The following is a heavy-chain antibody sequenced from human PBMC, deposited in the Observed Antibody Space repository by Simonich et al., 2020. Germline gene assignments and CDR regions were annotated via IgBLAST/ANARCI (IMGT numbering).Heavy chain of an antibody. V-gene: IGHV3-23*01. CDR2: INGSGGST. D-gene: IGHD1-26*01. CDR3: AKDSSLVGATDWFDP. CDR1: GFTFSSYA. Sequence: EVQLLESGGGLVQPGGSLRLSCAASGFTFSSYAMSWVRQAPGKGVEWFSAINGSGGSTYNADSVKGRFTISRDNSKNTLYLQMNSLRAEDTAVYYCAKDSSLVGATDWFDPWGQGTLVTVSS. J-gene: IGHJ5*02.